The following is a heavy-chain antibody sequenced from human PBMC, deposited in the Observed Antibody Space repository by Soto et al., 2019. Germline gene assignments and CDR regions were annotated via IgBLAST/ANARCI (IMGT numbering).Heavy chain of an antibody. J-gene: IGHJ4*02. CDR3: VCGGNFFVY. CDR2: LDQDGSGG. CDR1: ESPFVKYG. Sequence: EVQLVESGGGLANPGGSRSLSLEASESPFVKYGLPWAGGPPGKGREWVANLDQDGSGGYYVDSVRGRFTISRDNAKNSLYLQMNSLRAEDTAVYYCVCGGNFFVYWGQGTLVTVSP. V-gene: IGHV3-7*01. D-gene: IGHD3-16*01.